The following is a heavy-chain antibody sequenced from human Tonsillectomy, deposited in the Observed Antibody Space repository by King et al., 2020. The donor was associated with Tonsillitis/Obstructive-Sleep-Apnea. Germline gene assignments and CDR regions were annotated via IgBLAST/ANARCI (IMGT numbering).Heavy chain of an antibody. D-gene: IGHD2-2*01. Sequence: VQLVESGGGLVKPGGSLRLSCAASGCTFSNAWMSWVRQAPGKGLEWLGRIKSKTNGGTSDSAAPVKGRFTISREDSKNTLYLQMNSLKTEDTAVYYCTRDGGYCSSTSCYYYYMDVWGKGTTVTVSS. V-gene: IGHV3-15*01. CDR3: TRDGGYCSSTSCYYYYMDV. J-gene: IGHJ6*03. CDR2: IKSKTNGGTS. CDR1: GCTFSNAW.